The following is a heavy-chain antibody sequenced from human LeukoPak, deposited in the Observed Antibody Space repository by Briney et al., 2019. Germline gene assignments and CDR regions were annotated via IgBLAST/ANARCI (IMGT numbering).Heavy chain of an antibody. V-gene: IGHV3-9*01. D-gene: IGHD6-25*01. CDR3: AKDSAAGFDY. CDR2: ISWNSGSI. Sequence: GGSLRLSCAASGFTFDDYAMHWVRQAPGKGLEWVSGISWNSGSIGYADSVKGRFTISGDNAKNSLYLQMNSLRAEDTALYYCAKDSAAGFDYWGQGTLVTVSS. CDR1: GFTFDDYA. J-gene: IGHJ4*02.